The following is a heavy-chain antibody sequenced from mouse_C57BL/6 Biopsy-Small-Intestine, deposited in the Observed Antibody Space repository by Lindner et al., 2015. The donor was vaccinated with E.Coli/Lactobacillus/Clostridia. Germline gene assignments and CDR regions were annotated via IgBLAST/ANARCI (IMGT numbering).Heavy chain of an antibody. V-gene: IGHV14-1*02. D-gene: IGHD1-1*02. J-gene: IGHJ1*01. CDR1: GYNFNTHG. CDR3: ARDRREWLGPGYYYYYGMDV. CDR2: ISGDNGNT. Sequence: SVKVSCKTSGYNFNTHGISWVRQAPGQGPEWMGWISGDNGNTNYAQKVQGRVTMTTDTSTSTVNMELRSLRSDDTAVYYCARDRREWLGPGYYYYYGMDVWGQGTTVIVSS.